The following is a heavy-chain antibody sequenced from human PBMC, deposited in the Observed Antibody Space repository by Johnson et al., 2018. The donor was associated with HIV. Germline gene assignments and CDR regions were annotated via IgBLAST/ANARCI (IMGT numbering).Heavy chain of an antibody. CDR3: ARALGLEVCAFDI. V-gene: IGHV3-53*01. CDR1: GFTFTSYA. CDR2: IYSGGST. D-gene: IGHD2-8*01. J-gene: IGHJ3*02. Sequence: VQLVESGGGVVQPGRSLRLSCAASGFTFTSYAMHWVRQAPGKGLEWVSVIYSGGSTYYADSVKGRFTISRDNSKNTLYLQMNSLRAEDTAVYYCARALGLEVCAFDIWGQGTMVTVSS.